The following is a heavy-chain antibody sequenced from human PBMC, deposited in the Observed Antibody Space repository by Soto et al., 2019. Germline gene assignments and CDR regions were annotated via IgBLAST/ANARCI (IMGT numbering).Heavy chain of an antibody. CDR1: GGSISSYY. D-gene: IGHD4-4*01. Sequence: SETLSLTCTVSGGSISSYYWSWIRQPPGEGLEWIGYIYYSGSTNYNPSLKSRVTISVDTSKNQFSLKLSSVTAADTAVYYCARNGWGMATVGMWGPGTLVTVS. CDR2: IYYSGST. V-gene: IGHV4-59*01. J-gene: IGHJ4*02. CDR3: ARNGWGMATVGM.